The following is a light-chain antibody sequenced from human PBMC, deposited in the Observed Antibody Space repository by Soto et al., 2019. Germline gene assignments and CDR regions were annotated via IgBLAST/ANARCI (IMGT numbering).Light chain of an antibody. CDR3: QQYNNWPGT. CDR1: QSVRSN. CDR2: GAS. J-gene: IGKJ1*01. V-gene: IGKV3-15*01. Sequence: EMVMTQSPATLSVSPGERATLSCRASQSVRSNLAWYQQKPGQTPSLLISGASTRATGISARFSGSVSGTELTLTISSLQSEDGAVYYGQQYNNWPGTFGQGTKVDIK.